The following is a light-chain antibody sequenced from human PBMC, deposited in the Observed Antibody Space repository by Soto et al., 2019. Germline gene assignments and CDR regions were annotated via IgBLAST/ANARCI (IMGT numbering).Light chain of an antibody. Sequence: EIVLTQSPGTLSLSPGERATLSCRASQSVSSSYLAWYQQNPGQAPRLLIYGASSRATGIPDRFSGSGSGTDFSLTISRLEPEDFAVYSCQQYGSPPYTFGQGTKLQIK. V-gene: IGKV3-20*01. CDR2: GAS. J-gene: IGKJ2*01. CDR1: QSVSSSY. CDR3: QQYGSPPYT.